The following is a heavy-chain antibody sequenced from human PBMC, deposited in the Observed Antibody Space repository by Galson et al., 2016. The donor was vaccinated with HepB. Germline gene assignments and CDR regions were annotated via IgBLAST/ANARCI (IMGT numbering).Heavy chain of an antibody. CDR2: INTNTGNP. CDR1: GYTFTTYT. J-gene: IGHJ2*01. CDR3: ARDPSVRLLRHFAL. Sequence: SVKVSCKASGYTFTTYTMNWVRQAPGQGLEWMGWINTNTGNPTYAQGFTGRFVFSLDTSVSTAYLQISSLKAEDTAVYYCARDPSVRLLRHFALWGRGTLVTVSS. V-gene: IGHV7-4-1*02. D-gene: IGHD1-1*01.